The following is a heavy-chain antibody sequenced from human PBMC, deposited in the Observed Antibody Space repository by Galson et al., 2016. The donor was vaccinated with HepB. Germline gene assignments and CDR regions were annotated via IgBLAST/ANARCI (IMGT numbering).Heavy chain of an antibody. Sequence: SLRLSCAASGFTFRNCGMHWVRQAPGKGLEWVTVISYDGSNKYYADSVKGRFTISRDNSKNTLYLQMNSLRAEDTAVYYCAKAGSRAFIVALDYGMDVWGQGTLVTVSS. CDR2: ISYDGSNK. V-gene: IGHV3-30*18. CDR3: AKAGSRAFIVALDYGMDV. CDR1: GFTFRNCG. D-gene: IGHD5-12*01. J-gene: IGHJ6*02.